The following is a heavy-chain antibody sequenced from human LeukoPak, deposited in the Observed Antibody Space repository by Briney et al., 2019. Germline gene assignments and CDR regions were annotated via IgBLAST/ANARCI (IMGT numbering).Heavy chain of an antibody. J-gene: IGHJ4*02. CDR1: GGSISSDY. CDR3: VRGFYSPHY. D-gene: IGHD4-11*01. Sequence: SETLSLTCTVSGGSISSDYWSWVRQPPGKGLEWIGYIYYSGRTYYNPSLKSRITISVDTSKNQFSLKLSSVTAADTAVYYCVRGFYSPHYWGQGTLVTVSS. V-gene: IGHV4-59*01. CDR2: IYYSGRT.